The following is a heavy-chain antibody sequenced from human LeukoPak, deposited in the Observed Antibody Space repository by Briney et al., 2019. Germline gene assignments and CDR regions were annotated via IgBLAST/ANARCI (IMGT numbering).Heavy chain of an antibody. CDR2: ISYDGSNK. J-gene: IGHJ4*02. D-gene: IGHD3-22*01. CDR3: AREGTYYYDSSGYPHFDY. CDR1: GFTFSSYA. Sequence: GGSLRLSCAASGFTFSSYAMHWVRQAPGKGLEWVAVISYDGSNKYYADSVKGRFTISRDNSKNTLYLQMNSLRAEDTAVYYCAREGTYYYDSSGYPHFDYWGQGTLVTVSS. V-gene: IGHV3-30-3*01.